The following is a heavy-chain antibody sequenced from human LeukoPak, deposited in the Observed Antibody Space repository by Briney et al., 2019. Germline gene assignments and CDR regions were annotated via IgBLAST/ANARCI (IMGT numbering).Heavy chain of an antibody. CDR2: IGISSGNT. Sequence: GGSLRLSCAASGFNFIDYSMNWVRQAPGKGLEWISYIGISSGNTKYADSVKGRFTISRDKARNSLYLRMNSLRVEDTAMYYCARDHRYAFDNWGHGTLVTVSS. CDR1: GFNFIDYS. J-gene: IGHJ4*01. D-gene: IGHD5-12*01. V-gene: IGHV3-48*01. CDR3: ARDHRYAFDN.